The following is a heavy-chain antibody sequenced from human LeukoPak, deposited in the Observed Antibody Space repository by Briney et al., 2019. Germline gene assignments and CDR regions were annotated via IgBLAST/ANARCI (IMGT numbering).Heavy chain of an antibody. J-gene: IGHJ5*02. D-gene: IGHD2-8*01. CDR2: INPRGDTT. CDR3: ARKWSSRDWFDP. V-gene: IGHV1-46*01. CDR1: GYXFTTYS. Sequence: ASVKVSCKASGYXFTTYSIHWVRQAPGQGLEWIGMINPRGDTTAYAQKFQGRDTMTSDTSTTTIYMELSSLKSEDTGLYYCARKWSSRDWFDPWGQGTLVTVSS.